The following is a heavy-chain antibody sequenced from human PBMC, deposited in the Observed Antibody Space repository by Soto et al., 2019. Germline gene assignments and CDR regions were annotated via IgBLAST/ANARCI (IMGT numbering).Heavy chain of an antibody. J-gene: IGHJ6*02. CDR2: INPNSGGT. D-gene: IGHD4-17*01. V-gene: IGHV1-2*04. CDR3: ARDLIGDYELDYYYYGMDV. CDR1: GYTFTGYY. Sequence: ASVRVSCKASGYTFTGYYMHWVRQAPGQGLEWMGWINPNSGGTNYAQKFQGWVTMTRDTSISAAYMELSRLRSDDTAVYYCARDLIGDYELDYYYYGMDVWGQGTTVTSP.